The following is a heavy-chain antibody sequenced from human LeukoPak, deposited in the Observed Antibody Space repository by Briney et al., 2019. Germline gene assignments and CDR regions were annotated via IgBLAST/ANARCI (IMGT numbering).Heavy chain of an antibody. V-gene: IGHV3-23*01. CDR3: ARSLYSGYDSFPFVY. CDR1: GFTFSSSA. D-gene: IGHD5-12*01. CDR2: ISNNGGYT. J-gene: IGHJ4*02. Sequence: GGSLRLSCAASGFTFSSSAMSWVRQAPGKGLEWVSAISNNGGYTYYADSVQGRFTISRDNSKSTLCLQMNSLRAEDTAVYYCARSLYSGYDSFPFVYWGQGTLVTVSS.